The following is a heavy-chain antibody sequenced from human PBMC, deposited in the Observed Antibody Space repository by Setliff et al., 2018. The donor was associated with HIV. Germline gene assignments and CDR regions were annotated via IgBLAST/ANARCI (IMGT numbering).Heavy chain of an antibody. Sequence: PSETLSLTCTVSGGSISSYYWTWLRQFPGKGLEWTGFIFYTGGTTYNPSLNSRVTISVDTSKNQFSLKVTSVTAADTAVYYCGRQVPVPGVAVTPIDYWGQGTLVTVSS. CDR3: GRQVPVPGVAVTPIDY. CDR2: IFYTGGT. V-gene: IGHV4-59*08. J-gene: IGHJ4*02. D-gene: IGHD3-22*01. CDR1: GGSISSYY.